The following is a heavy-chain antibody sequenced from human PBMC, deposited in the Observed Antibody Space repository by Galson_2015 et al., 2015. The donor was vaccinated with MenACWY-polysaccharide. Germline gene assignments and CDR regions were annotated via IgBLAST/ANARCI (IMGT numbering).Heavy chain of an antibody. CDR2: IFHSGTT. Sequence: KGLERIASIFHSGTTYYNPSLKSRVTISVDTSKNQFSLKLSSVTAADTAVYYCARVEKYSGSFYILYWGQGTLVTVSS. J-gene: IGHJ4*02. CDR3: ARVEKYSGSFYILY. V-gene: IGHV4-38-2*02. D-gene: IGHD1-26*01.